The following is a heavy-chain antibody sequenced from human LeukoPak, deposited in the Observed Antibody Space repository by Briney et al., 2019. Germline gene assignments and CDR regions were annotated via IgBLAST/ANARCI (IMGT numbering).Heavy chain of an antibody. Sequence: SQTLSLTCAISGDSVSSNSAAWNWIRQSPSRGLEWLGRTYHRSKWYNDYAVSVKSRITINPDTSKNQFSLQLNSVTPEDTAVYYCARVLLTYCGGDCSYDAFDIWGQGTMVTVSS. CDR1: GDSVSSNSAA. J-gene: IGHJ3*02. CDR2: TYHRSKWYN. V-gene: IGHV6-1*01. D-gene: IGHD2-21*01. CDR3: ARVLLTYCGGDCSYDAFDI.